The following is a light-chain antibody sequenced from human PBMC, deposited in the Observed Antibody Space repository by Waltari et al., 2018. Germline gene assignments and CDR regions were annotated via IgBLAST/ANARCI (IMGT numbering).Light chain of an antibody. CDR2: EAS. CDR1: SSDVGGYNY. V-gene: IGLV2-8*01. CDR3: SSYAGSNNLVV. J-gene: IGLJ2*01. Sequence: QSALTQPPSASGSPGQSVTISCTGTSSDVGGYNYVSWYQQYPGKAPKLMIYEASKRPSGVPDRFSGSKSGNTASLTVSGLQAEDEADYYCSSYAGSNNLVVFGGGTKLTVL.